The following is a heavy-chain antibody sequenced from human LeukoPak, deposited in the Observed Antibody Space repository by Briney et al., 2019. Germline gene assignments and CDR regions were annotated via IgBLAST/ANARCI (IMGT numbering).Heavy chain of an antibody. Sequence: GGSLRLSCAASGFTFSSYAMSWVRQAPGRGLEWVSAISGNADSTYYADSVKGRFTISRDNSKNTLYLQMNSLRAEDTAVYYCAKDHGDYESYYFDYWGQGTLVTVSS. J-gene: IGHJ4*02. CDR3: AKDHGDYESYYFDY. D-gene: IGHD4-17*01. CDR1: GFTFSSYA. V-gene: IGHV3-23*01. CDR2: ISGNADST.